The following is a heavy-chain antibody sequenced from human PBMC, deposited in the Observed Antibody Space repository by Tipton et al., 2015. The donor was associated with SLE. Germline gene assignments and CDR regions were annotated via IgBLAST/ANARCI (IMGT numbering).Heavy chain of an antibody. Sequence: LRLSCTVSGGSISSGSYYWSWIRQPAGKGLEWIGHIYTSRSTNYNPSLKSRVTISVDTSKNQFSLKLSSVTAADTAVYYCARAPHIAFAFDIWGQGTMVTVSP. CDR1: GGSISSGSYY. D-gene: IGHD2-21*01. CDR3: ARAPHIAFAFDI. CDR2: IYTSRST. V-gene: IGHV4-61*09. J-gene: IGHJ3*02.